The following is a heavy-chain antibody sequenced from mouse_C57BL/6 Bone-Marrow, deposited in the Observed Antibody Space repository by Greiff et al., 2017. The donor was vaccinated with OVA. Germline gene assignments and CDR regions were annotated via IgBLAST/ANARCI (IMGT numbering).Heavy chain of an antibody. CDR2: IHPNSGST. CDR3: DSSGYPYYFDS. V-gene: IGHV1-64*01. CDR1: GYTFTSYW. J-gene: IGHJ2*01. D-gene: IGHD3-2*02. Sequence: VQLQQPGAELVKPGASVKLSCKASGYTFTSYWMHWVKQRPGQGLEWIGMIHPNSGSTNYNEKFKSKATLTVDKSSSTAYMQLSSLTSEDSAVYYGDSSGYPYYFDSWGQGTTLSVSS.